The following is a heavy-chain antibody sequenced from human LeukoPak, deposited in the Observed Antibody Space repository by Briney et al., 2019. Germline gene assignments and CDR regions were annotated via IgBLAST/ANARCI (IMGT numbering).Heavy chain of an antibody. Sequence: SETLSLTCTVSGVSVSSGSSYWSWVRQPPGKGLEWIGYMYYTGSTNYNPSLKSRVTISINTSTNQFSLKLSSVTAADRAVYCCARLRFGDYPYYFDYWGQGTLVTVSS. J-gene: IGHJ4*02. V-gene: IGHV4-61*01. CDR1: GVSVSSGSSY. CDR2: MYYTGST. D-gene: IGHD3-10*01. CDR3: ARLRFGDYPYYFDY.